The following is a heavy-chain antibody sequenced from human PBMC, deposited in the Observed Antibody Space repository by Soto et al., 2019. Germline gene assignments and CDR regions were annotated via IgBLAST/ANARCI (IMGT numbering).Heavy chain of an antibody. D-gene: IGHD4-17*01. V-gene: IGHV4-59*01. CDR1: GGSISSYY. J-gene: IGHJ4*02. CDR2: IYYSGST. Sequence: SETLSLTCTVSGGSISSYYWSWIRQPPGKGLEWIGYIYYSGSTNYNPSLKSRVTISVDTSKNQFSLKLSSVTAADTAVYYCAREFGNYGGNSLGYWGQGTLVTVSS. CDR3: AREFGNYGGNSLGY.